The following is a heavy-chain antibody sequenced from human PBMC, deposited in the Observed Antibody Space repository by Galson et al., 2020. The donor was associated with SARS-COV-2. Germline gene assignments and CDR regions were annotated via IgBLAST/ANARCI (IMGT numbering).Heavy chain of an antibody. D-gene: IGHD4-17*01. CDR3: AREAYGDYAQNWFDP. CDR1: GGSISSYY. V-gene: IGHV4-59*01. CDR2: IYYSGST. Sequence: ASETLSLTCTVSGGSISSYYWSWIRQPPGKGLEWIGYIYYSGSTNYNPSLKSRVTISVDTSKNQFPLKLSSVTAADTAVYYCAREAYGDYAQNWFDPWGQGTLVTVSS. J-gene: IGHJ5*02.